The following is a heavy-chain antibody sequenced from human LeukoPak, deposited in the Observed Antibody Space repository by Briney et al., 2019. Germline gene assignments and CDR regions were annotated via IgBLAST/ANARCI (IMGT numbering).Heavy chain of an antibody. D-gene: IGHD2-21*02. CDR2: IYYSGST. CDR3: ASNPYCGGDCYPVY. CDR1: GGSTSSYY. J-gene: IGHJ4*02. Sequence: SGTLSLTCTVSGGSTSSYYWSWIRQPPGKGLEWIGYIYYSGSTNYNPSLKSRVTISVDTSKNQFSLKLSSVTAADTAVYYCASNPYCGGDCYPVYWGQGTLVTVSS. V-gene: IGHV4-59*08.